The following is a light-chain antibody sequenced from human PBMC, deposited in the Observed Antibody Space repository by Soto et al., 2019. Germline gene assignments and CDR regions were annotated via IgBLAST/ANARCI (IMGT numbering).Light chain of an antibody. CDR2: GAS. CDR3: HQYGRSPYT. V-gene: IGKV3-20*01. Sequence: EIVLTQSPDTLSLSPGERATLSCRASQIVNGNYLAWYQQKPGQAPRLLIYGASSRPGGIPDKFSGSGSGTRFTFTINRLEPEDFSVYYLHQYGRSPYTFAQGNKLVIK. J-gene: IGKJ2*01. CDR1: QIVNGNY.